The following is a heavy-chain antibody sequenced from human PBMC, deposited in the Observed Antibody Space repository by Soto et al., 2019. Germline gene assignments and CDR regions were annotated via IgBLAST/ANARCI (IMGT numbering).Heavy chain of an antibody. D-gene: IGHD5-18*01. V-gene: IGHV4-30-4*01. Sequence: QVHLQESGPGLVKPSQTLSLSCSVSGGSISSGDYYWSWIRQPPGKGLEWIGYIYYSGRTSYNPSLKSRVTISVDTSKNQFSLRMTSVTAADTAVYYCAREEANIQLGLFEYWGQGSLVTVSS. J-gene: IGHJ4*02. CDR3: AREEANIQLGLFEY. CDR2: IYYSGRT. CDR1: GGSISSGDYY.